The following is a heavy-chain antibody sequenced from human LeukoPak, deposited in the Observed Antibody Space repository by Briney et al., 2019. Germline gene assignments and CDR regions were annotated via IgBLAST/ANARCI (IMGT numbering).Heavy chain of an antibody. J-gene: IGHJ5*01. CDR2: IKQDGSEK. CDR3: ARVSGNYYRWFDS. CDR1: GFTFSSYA. D-gene: IGHD1-26*01. Sequence: GGSLRLSCAASGFTFSSYAMSWVRQAPGKGLEWVANIKQDGSEKYYVDSVKGRFTISRDNAKNSLYLQMNSLRAEDTAVYYCARVSGNYYRWFDSWGQGTLVTVSS. V-gene: IGHV3-7*03.